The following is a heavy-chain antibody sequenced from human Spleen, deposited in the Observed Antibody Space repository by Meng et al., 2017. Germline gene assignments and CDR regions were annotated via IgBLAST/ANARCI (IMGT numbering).Heavy chain of an antibody. D-gene: IGHD3-10*01. CDR1: GFTFRSYE. Sequence: GESLKISCVASGFTFRSYEMNWVRQAPGKGLEWVAVISHDGSTEYYADTVKGRFTISRDNSKNTLYLQMNSLRAEDTAVYYCARAGSFDYWGQGTLVTVSS. J-gene: IGHJ4*02. CDR2: ISHDGSTE. CDR3: ARAGSFDY. V-gene: IGHV3-30-3*01.